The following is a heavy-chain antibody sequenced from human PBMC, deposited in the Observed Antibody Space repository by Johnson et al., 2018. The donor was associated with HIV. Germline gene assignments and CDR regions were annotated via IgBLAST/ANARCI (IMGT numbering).Heavy chain of an antibody. CDR3: AREATDAYVGLVGATTLGIQPAAFDI. V-gene: IGHV3-30*04. CDR2: VSYDGSER. D-gene: IGHD1-26*01. Sequence: QVQLVESGGGVVQPGRSLRLSCAASGFSFSSYAMHWVRQAPGKGLEWVAVVSYDGSERYYADSVKGRFTISRDNAKNSLYLQMNSLRAEDTAVYYCAREATDAYVGLVGATTLGIQPAAFDIWGHGTMVTVSS. CDR1: GFSFSSYA. J-gene: IGHJ3*02.